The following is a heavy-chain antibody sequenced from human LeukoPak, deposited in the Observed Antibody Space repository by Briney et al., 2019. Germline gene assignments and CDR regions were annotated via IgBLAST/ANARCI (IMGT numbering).Heavy chain of an antibody. CDR3: AREGYDFWSGYYPNWFDP. J-gene: IGHJ5*02. CDR2: IYYSGST. CDR1: GGSISSYY. D-gene: IGHD3-3*01. V-gene: IGHV4-59*01. Sequence: MPSETLSLTCTVSGGSISSYYWSWIRQPPGKGLEWIGYIYYSGSTNYNPSLKSRVTISVDTSKNQFSLKLSSVTAADTAVYYCAREGYDFWSGYYPNWFDPWGQGTLVTVSS.